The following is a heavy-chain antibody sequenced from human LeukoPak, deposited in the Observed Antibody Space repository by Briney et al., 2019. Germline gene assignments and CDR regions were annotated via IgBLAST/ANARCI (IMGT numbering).Heavy chain of an antibody. V-gene: IGHV4-39*01. CDR3: VSPRGFSYGYFDY. J-gene: IGHJ4*02. D-gene: IGHD5-18*01. CDR1: GGSISSSSAY. CDR2: IYYSKNT. Sequence: PSETLSLTCTVSGGSISSSSAYWGWVRQPPGKGLEWIGSIYYSKNTYYNPSLKSRGTISADTSKNQFSLTLGSVSATDTAVYYCVSPRGFSYGYFDYWGQGTLVTVSS.